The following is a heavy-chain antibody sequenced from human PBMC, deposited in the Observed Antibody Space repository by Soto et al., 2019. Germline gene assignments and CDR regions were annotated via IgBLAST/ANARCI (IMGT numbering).Heavy chain of an antibody. V-gene: IGHV4-31*03. CDR3: AREYPYGSTFFDW. CDR1: GGSISSAAYY. J-gene: IGHJ4*02. D-gene: IGHD3-10*01. Sequence: QVQLQESGPGLVKPSQTLSLTCTVSGGSISSAAYYWRWIRPHPGKGLAWIGYISHSGSTYYNPFLKCRVIISLDTSKNQFSLSLTPVTAADTAVYYCAREYPYGSTFFDWWGQGALVTVPS. CDR2: ISHSGST.